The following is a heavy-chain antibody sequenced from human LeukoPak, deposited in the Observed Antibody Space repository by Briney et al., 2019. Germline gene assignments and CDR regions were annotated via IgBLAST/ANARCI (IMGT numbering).Heavy chain of an antibody. CDR3: AREFEYSSSFWFDP. Sequence: ASVKVSCKASGYTFTGYYMHWVRQAPGQGLEWMGWINPNSGGTNYAQKFQGRVTMTRDTSISTAYMELSRLRSDDTAVYYCAREFEYSSSFWFDPWGQGTLVTVSS. J-gene: IGHJ5*02. CDR2: INPNSGGT. V-gene: IGHV1-2*02. D-gene: IGHD6-6*01. CDR1: GYTFTGYY.